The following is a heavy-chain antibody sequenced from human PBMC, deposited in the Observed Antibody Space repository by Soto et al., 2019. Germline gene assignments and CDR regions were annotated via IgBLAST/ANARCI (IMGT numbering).Heavy chain of an antibody. J-gene: IGHJ4*02. CDR1: GYTFTNFG. V-gene: IGHV1-18*01. Sequence: QVQLVQSGAEVKKPGASVKVSCKTSGYTFTNFGLSWVRQAPGQGLKWMGWITAYNGNTNYAQNFQGRVTMTTDTSTSTAYMELRSLRSDATAVYYCARGGTLIDYWSQGTLVTVSS. D-gene: IGHD3-16*01. CDR3: ARGGTLIDY. CDR2: ITAYNGNT.